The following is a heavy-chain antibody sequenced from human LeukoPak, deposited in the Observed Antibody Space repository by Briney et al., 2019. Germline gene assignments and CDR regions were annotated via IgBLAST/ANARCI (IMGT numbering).Heavy chain of an antibody. CDR3: ARAKRYYGSGSYDY. CDR1: GGSISSHY. J-gene: IGHJ4*02. Sequence: SETLSLTCTVSGGSISSHYGSWIRQPPGKGLEWIGYIYYSGSTNYNPSLESRVTISVDTSKNQFSLKLSSVTAADTAVYYCARAKRYYGSGSYDYWGQGTLVTVSS. D-gene: IGHD3-10*01. CDR2: IYYSGST. V-gene: IGHV4-59*11.